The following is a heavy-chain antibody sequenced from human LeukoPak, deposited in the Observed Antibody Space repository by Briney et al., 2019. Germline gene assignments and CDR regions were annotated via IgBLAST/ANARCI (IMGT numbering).Heavy chain of an antibody. J-gene: IGHJ4*02. D-gene: IGHD2-2*01. CDR3: ARGRRPGHLIVVVPAAVDY. Sequence: GGSLRLSCAASGFTFSSYWMSWVRQAPGKGLEWVANIKQDGSEKFYVDSVKGRFTVSRDNAKNPLYLQMNSLRAEDTAVYYCARGRRPGHLIVVVPAAVDYWGQGTLVTVSS. CDR1: GFTFSSYW. V-gene: IGHV3-7*01. CDR2: IKQDGSEK.